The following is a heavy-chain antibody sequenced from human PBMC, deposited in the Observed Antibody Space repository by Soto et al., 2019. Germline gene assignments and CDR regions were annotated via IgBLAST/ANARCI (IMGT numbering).Heavy chain of an antibody. CDR3: AKDIAAAGPRGDLVY. V-gene: IGHV3-30*18. CDR1: GFTFSSYG. J-gene: IGHJ4*02. D-gene: IGHD6-13*01. CDR2: ISYDGSNK. Sequence: GGSLRLSCAASGFTFSSYGMHWVRQAPGKGLEWVAVISYDGSNKYYADSVKGRFTISRDNSKNTLYLQMNSLRAEDTAVYYCAKDIAAAGPRGDLVYWGQGTLVTVSS.